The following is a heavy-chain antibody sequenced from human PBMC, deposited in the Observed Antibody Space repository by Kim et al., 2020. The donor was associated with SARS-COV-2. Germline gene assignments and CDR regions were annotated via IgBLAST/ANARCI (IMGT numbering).Heavy chain of an antibody. CDR1: GGSFSGYY. V-gene: IGHV4-34*01. D-gene: IGHD2-15*01. Sequence: SETLSLTCAVYGGSFSGYYWSWIRQPPGKGLEWIGEINHSGSTNYNPSLKSRVTISVDTSKNQFSLKLSSVTAADTAVYYCARGGVYVVVAGNWFDPWG. CDR2: INHSGST. J-gene: IGHJ5*02. CDR3: ARGGVYVVVAGNWFDP.